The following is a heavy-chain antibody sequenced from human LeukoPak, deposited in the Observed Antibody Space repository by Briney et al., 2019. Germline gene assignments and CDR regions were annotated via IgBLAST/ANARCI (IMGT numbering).Heavy chain of an antibody. Sequence: ASVKVSCKTSGYTFTGYYIHWVRQAPGPGLEWMGWIDPNSGGTNYAQKFQGRVTMTRDTSISTAYMELSRLTSADTAVYRCATPSSSSWYGFDPWGQGTLVTVSS. V-gene: IGHV1-2*02. CDR1: GYTFTGYY. D-gene: IGHD6-13*01. CDR3: ATPSSSSWYGFDP. CDR2: IDPNSGGT. J-gene: IGHJ5*02.